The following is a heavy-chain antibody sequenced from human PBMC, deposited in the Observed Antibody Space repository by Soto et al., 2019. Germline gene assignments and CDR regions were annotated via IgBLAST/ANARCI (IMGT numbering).Heavy chain of an antibody. D-gene: IGHD4-17*01. J-gene: IGHJ6*03. V-gene: IGHV3-30*18. CDR3: AKAPSFYGDYGDYYDYMDV. CDR1: GFTFSSYG. Sequence: QVQLVESGGGVVQPGRSLRLSCAASGFTFSSYGMHWVRQAPGKGLEWVAVISYDGSNKYYADSVKGRFTISRDNSKNTLYLQMNSLRAEDTAVYYCAKAPSFYGDYGDYYDYMDVWGKGTTVTVSS. CDR2: ISYDGSNK.